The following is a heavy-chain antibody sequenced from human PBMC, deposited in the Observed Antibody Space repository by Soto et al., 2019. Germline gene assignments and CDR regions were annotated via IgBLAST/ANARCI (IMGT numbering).Heavy chain of an antibody. CDR1: GFTFDNYG. CDR3: AKDILIRGGLHRYGMDV. V-gene: IGHV3-30*18. Sequence: QAQLVESGGGVVQPGESLRLSCAASGFTFDNYGMYWVRQAPGKGLEWVASILYDGSKTQYADSVKGRFTISKDNSKNTVYLQTNSLRTEDTAVYYCAKDILIRGGLHRYGMDVWCQGTTVTVSS. D-gene: IGHD3-10*01. CDR2: ILYDGSKT. J-gene: IGHJ6*02.